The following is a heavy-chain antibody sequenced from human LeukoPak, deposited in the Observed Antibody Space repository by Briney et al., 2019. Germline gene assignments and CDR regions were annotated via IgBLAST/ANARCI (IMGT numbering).Heavy chain of an antibody. CDR1: GFSFISYS. Sequence: SGGSLRLSCAASGFSFISYSMSWVRQAPGKGLEWVSSISGSGGSTYYAVSVKGRFTISRDNSKNTLYMQMNSLRAGDTALYYCAKDAAGYSYGQSDYWGQGTLVTVSS. CDR2: ISGSGGST. J-gene: IGHJ4*02. V-gene: IGHV3-23*01. CDR3: AKDAAGYSYGQSDY. D-gene: IGHD5-18*01.